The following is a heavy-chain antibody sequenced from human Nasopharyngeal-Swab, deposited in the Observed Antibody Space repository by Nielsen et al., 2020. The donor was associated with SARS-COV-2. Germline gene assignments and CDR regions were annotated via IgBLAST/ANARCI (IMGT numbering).Heavy chain of an antibody. V-gene: IGHV5-51*01. CDR2: IYPGDSDT. Sequence: GESLKISCKGSGYSFTSYWIGWVRQMPGKGLEWMGIIYPGDSDTRYSPSFQGQVTISADKSISTAYLQWSSLKASDTAMYYCARPYCSSTSCPNWFDPWGQGTLVTVPS. CDR3: ARPYCSSTSCPNWFDP. D-gene: IGHD2-2*01. J-gene: IGHJ5*02. CDR1: GYSFTSYW.